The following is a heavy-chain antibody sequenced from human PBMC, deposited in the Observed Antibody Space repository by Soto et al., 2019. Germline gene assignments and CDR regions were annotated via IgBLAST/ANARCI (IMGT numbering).Heavy chain of an antibody. D-gene: IGHD2-15*01. V-gene: IGHV4-34*01. CDR2: INHSGST. Sequence: SETLSLICAVYGGSFSGYYWSWIRQPPGKGLEWIGEINHSGSTNYNPSLKSRVTISVDTSKNQFSLKLSSVTAADTAVYYCARGPDIVVVVAATGFDYWGQGTLVTVSS. CDR1: GGSFSGYY. J-gene: IGHJ4*02. CDR3: ARGPDIVVVVAATGFDY.